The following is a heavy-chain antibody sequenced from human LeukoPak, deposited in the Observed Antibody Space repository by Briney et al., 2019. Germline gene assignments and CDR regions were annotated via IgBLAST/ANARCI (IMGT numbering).Heavy chain of an antibody. CDR1: GYTFTGYY. V-gene: IGHV1-2*02. CDR3: ARDPPPSYYYYYGMDV. J-gene: IGHJ6*02. CDR2: INPNSGGT. Sequence: GASVKVSCKASGYTFTGYYMHWVRQAPGQGLEWMGWINPNSGGTNYAQKFQGRVAMTRDTSISTAYMELSRLRSDDTAVYYCARDPPPSYYYYYGMDVWGQGTTVTVSS.